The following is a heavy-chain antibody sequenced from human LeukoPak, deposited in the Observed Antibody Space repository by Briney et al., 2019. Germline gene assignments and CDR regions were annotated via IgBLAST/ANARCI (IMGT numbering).Heavy chain of an antibody. CDR2: IRSSTTYV. CDR1: GFTFSNYN. D-gene: IGHD5-12*01. CDR3: ARGRLVATITGYYYYYMDV. Sequence: GGSLRLSCAASGFTFSNYNMNWVRQAPGKGLEWVSSIRSSTTYVYYADSVKGRFTISRDNAKNSLYLQMNSLRAEDTAVYYCARGRLVATITGYYYYYMDVWGKGTTVTVSS. V-gene: IGHV3-21*01. J-gene: IGHJ6*03.